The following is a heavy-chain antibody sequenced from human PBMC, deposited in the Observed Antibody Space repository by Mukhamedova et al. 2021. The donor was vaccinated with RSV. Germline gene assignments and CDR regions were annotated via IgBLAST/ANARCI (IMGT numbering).Heavy chain of an antibody. Sequence: NEAISWVRQAPGQGPEWMGGIIPNFGTPKYSQKFQGRVTITADRSTTTVYMELNSLRPEDTAVYFCSSRMNWFDPWGHGTPV. CDR1: NEA. CDR3: SSRMNWFDP. V-gene: IGHV1-69*06. J-gene: IGHJ5*02. CDR2: IIPNFGTP.